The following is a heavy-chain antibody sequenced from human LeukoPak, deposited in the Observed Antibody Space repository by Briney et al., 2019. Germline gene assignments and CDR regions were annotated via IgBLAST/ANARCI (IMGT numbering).Heavy chain of an antibody. D-gene: IGHD6-19*01. Sequence: PSETLSLTCTVSGYSLSSGYYWGWIRQPPGKGLEWIGSVDHSGGTYYNPSLKSRVTISLDTSKNQFSLKVNSVTAADTAIYYCARDRIAVSDPPNWFDPWGQGTLVTVSS. J-gene: IGHJ5*02. CDR3: ARDRIAVSDPPNWFDP. V-gene: IGHV4-38-2*02. CDR1: GYSLSSGYY. CDR2: VDHSGGT.